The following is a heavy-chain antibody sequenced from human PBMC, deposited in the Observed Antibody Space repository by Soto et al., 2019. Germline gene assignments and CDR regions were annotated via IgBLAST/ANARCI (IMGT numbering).Heavy chain of an antibody. CDR3: ARQGDYYDSSGYYPAYYYGMDV. CDR2: IYYSGST. J-gene: IGHJ6*02. Sequence: IRQPPGKGLEWIGSIYYSGSTYYNPSLKSRVTISVDTSKNQFSLKLSSVTAADTAVYYCARQGDYYDSSGYYPAYYYGMDVWGQGTTVTVSS. V-gene: IGHV4-39*01. D-gene: IGHD3-22*01.